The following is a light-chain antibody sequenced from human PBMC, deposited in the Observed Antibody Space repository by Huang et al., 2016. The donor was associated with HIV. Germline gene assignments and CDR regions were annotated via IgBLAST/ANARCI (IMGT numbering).Light chain of an antibody. CDR1: QSVSSN. CDR2: GAS. Sequence: EIVMTQSPATLSVSPGERATLSCRASQSVSSNLAWYQQKPGQAPRLLVYGASTRATDIPARFSGSGSGTEFTLTISSLQSEDFAVYYCQQYYNWSPITFGQGTRLEIK. V-gene: IGKV3-15*01. J-gene: IGKJ5*01. CDR3: QQYYNWSPIT.